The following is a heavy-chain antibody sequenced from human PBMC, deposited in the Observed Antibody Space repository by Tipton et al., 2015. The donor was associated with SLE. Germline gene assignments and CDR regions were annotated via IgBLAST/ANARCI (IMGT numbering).Heavy chain of an antibody. Sequence: SLRLSCAASGFTFSSYGMHWVRQAPGKGPEWVAAIWYDGSNKYYADSVKGRFTISRDNSKNTLYLQMNSLRAEDTAVYYCARDLGGSYCSSTSCYTLDYWGQGTLVTVSS. CDR3: ARDLGGSYCSSTSCYTLDY. J-gene: IGHJ4*02. D-gene: IGHD2-2*02. CDR2: IWYDGSNK. CDR1: GFTFSSYG. V-gene: IGHV3-33*01.